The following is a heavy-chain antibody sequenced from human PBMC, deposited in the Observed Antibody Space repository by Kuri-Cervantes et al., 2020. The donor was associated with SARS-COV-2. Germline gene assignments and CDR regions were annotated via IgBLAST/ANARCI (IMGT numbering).Heavy chain of an antibody. CDR1: GYTFAIYG. V-gene: IGHV1-69*06. Sequence: SVKVSYKASGYTFAIYGISWVRQAPGQGLEWIGGIIPIFGTANYAQKFQGRVTTTADKSTSTAYMELSSLRSEDTAVYYCARLLSPIAAAFDYGMDVWGQGTTVTVSS. CDR2: IIPIFGTA. J-gene: IGHJ6*02. D-gene: IGHD6-13*01. CDR3: ARLLSPIAAAFDYGMDV.